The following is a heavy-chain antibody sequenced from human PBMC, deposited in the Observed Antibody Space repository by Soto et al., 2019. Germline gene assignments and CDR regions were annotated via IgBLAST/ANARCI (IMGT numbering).Heavy chain of an antibody. CDR1: GFPFRIYW. J-gene: IGHJ6*04. D-gene: IGHD3-3*01. CDR2: INQDGSEK. CDR3: ATGSTYDFWSGYTDYGMDV. Sequence: PGGSLRLSCAASGFPFRIYWLNLVRQSPGKGLEWVANINQDGSEKYYVDSVKGRFTISRDNAKNSVYLQMKSLRAEDTAVYYCATGSTYDFWSGYTDYGMDVWGKGLTVTVSS. V-gene: IGHV3-7*03.